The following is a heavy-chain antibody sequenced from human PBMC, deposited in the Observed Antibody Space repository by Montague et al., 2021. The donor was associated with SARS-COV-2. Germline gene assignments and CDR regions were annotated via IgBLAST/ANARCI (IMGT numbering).Heavy chain of an antibody. CDR1: GFTFTSYG. CDR3: ARDRGIAVAGTLYCFDY. V-gene: IGHV3-33*01. D-gene: IGHD6-19*01. Sequence: SLRLSCAASGFTFTSYGMHWVRQAPGKGLEWVAVIRYNGSNKYYADSVKGRFTISRDNSKNTLYLQMNSLRAEDTAVYYCARDRGIAVAGTLYCFDYWGQGTLVTVSS. CDR2: IRYNGSNK. J-gene: IGHJ4*02.